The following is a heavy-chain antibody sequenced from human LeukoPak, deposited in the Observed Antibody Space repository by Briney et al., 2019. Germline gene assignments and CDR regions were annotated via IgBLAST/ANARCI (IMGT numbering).Heavy chain of an antibody. J-gene: IGHJ6*03. Sequence: PGGSLRLSCAASGFTFSSYSMNWVRQAPGKGLEWVSSISGSSTYIYYADSLKGRFTISRDNAKNSLYLQMNSLRAEDTAVYYCARLVAVAGYYYYMDVWGKGTTVTVSS. CDR2: ISGSSTYI. V-gene: IGHV3-21*01. CDR1: GFTFSSYS. D-gene: IGHD6-19*01. CDR3: ARLVAVAGYYYYMDV.